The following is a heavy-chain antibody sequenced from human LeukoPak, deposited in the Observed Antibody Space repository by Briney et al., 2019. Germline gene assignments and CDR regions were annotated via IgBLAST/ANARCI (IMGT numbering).Heavy chain of an antibody. CDR2: ISGSGGST. CDR3: AKDPYDTPYYFDY. D-gene: IGHD3-9*01. J-gene: IGHJ4*02. Sequence: PGRSLRLSCAASAFTFSSYAMSWVSQAQGKGREWVSAISGSGGSTYYADSVKGRFTTSRDNSKNTLYLQMNSLRAEDTAVYYCAKDPYDTPYYFDYWGQGTLVTVSS. CDR1: AFTFSSYA. V-gene: IGHV3-23*01.